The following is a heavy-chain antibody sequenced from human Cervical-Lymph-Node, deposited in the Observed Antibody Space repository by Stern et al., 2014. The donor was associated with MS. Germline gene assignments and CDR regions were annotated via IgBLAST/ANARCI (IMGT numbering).Heavy chain of an antibody. J-gene: IGHJ6*02. Sequence: QVQLQESGPGLVKPSGTLSLTCTISGGSMKSRSYYWVWIRQPPGKGLEWIGSVYYDGSTYYNPSLTSRVTIPEDTSKNQFSLPLSSATAADTAVYYCARSQDIVVVSAATVEGYYYFGMDVWGQGTTVTVSS. V-gene: IGHV4-39*01. CDR1: GGSMKSRSYY. D-gene: IGHD2-2*01. CDR3: ARSQDIVVVSAATVEGYYYFGMDV. CDR2: VYYDGST.